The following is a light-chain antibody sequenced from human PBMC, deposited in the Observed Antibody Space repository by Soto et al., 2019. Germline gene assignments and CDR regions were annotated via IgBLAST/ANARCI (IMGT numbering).Light chain of an antibody. J-gene: IGLJ1*01. CDR2: EVS. CDR3: CAYTSTSALYV. V-gene: IGLV2-14*01. CDR1: SHDIGGYKY. Sequence: QSALTQPASVSGSPGQSITISCTGTSHDIGGYKYVSWYQQHPGKAPKLMIYEVSNRPSGVSNRFSGSKSGNTASLTISGLPTEDEADYYCCAYTSTSALYVFGTGTKLTVL.